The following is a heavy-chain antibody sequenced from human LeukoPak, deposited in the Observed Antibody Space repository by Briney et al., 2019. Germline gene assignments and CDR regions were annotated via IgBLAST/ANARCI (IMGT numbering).Heavy chain of an antibody. CDR3: ARRAFVVLMKMNYLDV. Sequence: PSETLSLTCAVYGGSFSGYYWSWIRQPPGKGLEWIGDINHTGTSNYNPSFKSRATISADTSKNQFSLTLSSVTAADTAVYYCARRAFVVLMKMNYLDVWDRGTTVIVSS. D-gene: IGHD2-21*01. CDR1: GGSFSGYY. J-gene: IGHJ6*03. V-gene: IGHV4-34*01. CDR2: INHTGTS.